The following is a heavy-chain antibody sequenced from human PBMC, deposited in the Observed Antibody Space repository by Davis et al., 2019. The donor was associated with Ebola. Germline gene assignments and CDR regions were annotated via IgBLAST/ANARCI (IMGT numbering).Heavy chain of an antibody. Sequence: GESLKISCAASGFTFSSYWMHWVRQAPGKGLVWVSRINSDGSSTSYADSVKGRFTISRDNAKNTLYLQMNSLRAEDTAVYYCARASSGWYVDYYYYGMDVWGKGTTVTVSS. J-gene: IGHJ6*04. CDR2: INSDGSST. V-gene: IGHV3-74*01. D-gene: IGHD6-19*01. CDR1: GFTFSSYW. CDR3: ARASSGWYVDYYYYGMDV.